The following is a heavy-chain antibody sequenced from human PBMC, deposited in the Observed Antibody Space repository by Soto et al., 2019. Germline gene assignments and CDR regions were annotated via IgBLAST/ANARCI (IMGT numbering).Heavy chain of an antibody. CDR1: GGPFSSYA. V-gene: IGHV1-69*13. Sequence: GSSVKVSCKASGGPFSSYAISWLRQAPGQGLEWMGGIIPNLGTIHYAQRFQGRVTITADGSTSTAYMELSSLRSEDTAVYYCARDPYRRGNFAYWGQGTPVTGSS. CDR2: IIPNLGTI. J-gene: IGHJ4*02. CDR3: ARDPYRRGNFAY. D-gene: IGHD2-21*01.